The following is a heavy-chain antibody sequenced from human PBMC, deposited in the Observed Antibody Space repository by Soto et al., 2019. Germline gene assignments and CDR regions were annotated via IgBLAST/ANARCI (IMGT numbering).Heavy chain of an antibody. Sequence: GASVKVSCKASGGTFSSYAISWVRQAPGQGLEWMGGIIPIFGTANYAQKFQGRVTITADKSTSTAYMELSSLRSEDTAVYYCARGGSRFSGWHYYYYGMDVWGQGTTVTVSS. J-gene: IGHJ6*02. CDR2: IIPIFGTA. CDR3: ARGGSRFSGWHYYYYGMDV. CDR1: GGTFSSYA. V-gene: IGHV1-69*06. D-gene: IGHD6-19*01.